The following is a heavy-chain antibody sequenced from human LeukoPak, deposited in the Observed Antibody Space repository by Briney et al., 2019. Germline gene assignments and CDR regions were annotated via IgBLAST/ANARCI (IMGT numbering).Heavy chain of an antibody. V-gene: IGHV3-21*01. J-gene: IGHJ5*01. Sequence: GGSLRLSCAASGFTLSTYTMNWVRQAPGKGLEWVSSISSSANYIYYVDSVKGRFTISRDDAKNSLSLQMNSLRAEDTAVYYCAREPTYSSSWYTSCDSWGQGTLVTVSS. CDR1: GFTLSTYT. CDR2: ISSSANYI. D-gene: IGHD6-13*01. CDR3: AREPTYSSSWYTSCDS.